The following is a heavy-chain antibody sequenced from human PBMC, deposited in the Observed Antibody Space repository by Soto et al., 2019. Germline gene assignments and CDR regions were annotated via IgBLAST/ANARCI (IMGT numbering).Heavy chain of an antibody. CDR2: ISSDGSKK. CDR3: AMDLYGGSSRFDY. Sequence: QVQLVESGGGVVQPGRSLRLSCVASGFTFSNNGIHWVRQAPGKGLEGVAVISSDGSKKYYADSVKGRFTISRDNSKTTLYLQMNSLRAEDTAVYYCAMDLYGGSSRFDYWGQGTLVTVSS. J-gene: IGHJ4*02. V-gene: IGHV3-30*03. D-gene: IGHD2-15*01. CDR1: GFTFSNNG.